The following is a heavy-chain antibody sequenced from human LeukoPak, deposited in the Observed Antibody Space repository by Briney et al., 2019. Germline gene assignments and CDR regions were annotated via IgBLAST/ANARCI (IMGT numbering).Heavy chain of an antibody. CDR1: GITVSSNY. D-gene: IGHD3-22*01. CDR2: IYSGDST. Sequence: GGSLRLSCAGSGITVSSNYMSWVRQAPGKGLEWVSVIYSGDSTDYTDSVKGRFTVSRDNSKNTVYLQMNSLRPEDTAVYYCARDSGDYPYFNYWGQGTLVTVSS. J-gene: IGHJ4*02. V-gene: IGHV3-66*01. CDR3: ARDSGDYPYFNY.